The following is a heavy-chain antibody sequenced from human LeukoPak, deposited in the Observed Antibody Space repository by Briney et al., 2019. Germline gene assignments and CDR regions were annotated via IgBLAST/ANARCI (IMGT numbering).Heavy chain of an antibody. D-gene: IGHD3-16*02. CDR2: ISSSGTTI. CDR1: GFTFNDYY. J-gene: IGHJ4*02. V-gene: IGHV3-11*01. Sequence: GGSLRLSCAASGFTFNDYYMSWIRQAPGKGLEWVSYISSSGTTIYYADSVKGRFTISGDNAKNSLYLQMTSLRAEDTALYYCARERYDYVWGSYRYFFDYWGQGTLVTVSS. CDR3: ARERYDYVWGSYRYFFDY.